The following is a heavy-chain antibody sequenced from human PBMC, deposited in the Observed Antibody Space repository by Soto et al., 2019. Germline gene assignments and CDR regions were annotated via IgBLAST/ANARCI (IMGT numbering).Heavy chain of an antibody. CDR2: IKQDGSEK. CDR1: GFTFSSDW. V-gene: IGHV3-7*01. CDR3: ARIKLVEWFFINVDVYDMDV. D-gene: IGHD3-3*01. J-gene: IGHJ6*02. Sequence: GGSLRLSCAASGFTFSSDWMSWVRQAPGKGLEWVANIKQDGSEKYYVDSVKGRFTISRDNARNSVSLQMDSLRDEDAAVYYCARIKLVEWFFINVDVYDMDVWGQGTPVTVSS.